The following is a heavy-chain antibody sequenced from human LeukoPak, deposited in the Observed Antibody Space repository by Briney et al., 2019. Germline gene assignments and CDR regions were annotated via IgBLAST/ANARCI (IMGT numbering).Heavy chain of an antibody. Sequence: ASVKVSCKASGYTFTYYYMHWVRQAPGQGLEWMGWINPNSGGTNYAQKFQGRVTMTRDTSISTAYMELSSLRSDDTAVYHCARDGTTIVGATIPFDYWGQGALVTVSS. CDR1: GYTFTYYY. D-gene: IGHD1-26*01. CDR3: ARDGTTIVGATIPFDY. V-gene: IGHV1-2*02. J-gene: IGHJ4*02. CDR2: INPNSGGT.